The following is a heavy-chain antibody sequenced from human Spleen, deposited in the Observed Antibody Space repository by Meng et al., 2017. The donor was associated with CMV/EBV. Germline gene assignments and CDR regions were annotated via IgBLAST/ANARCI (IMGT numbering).Heavy chain of an antibody. D-gene: IGHD1-26*01. Sequence: SLTCAVSGASISSSNWWNWVRQPPGTGLEWTGEIYHSGTTNYNPSLKSRVTISVDKSKNQFSLKLSSVTAADTAVYYCANPAYSDSYWGQGILVTVSS. J-gene: IGHJ4*02. CDR1: GASISSSNW. CDR3: ANPAYSDSY. CDR2: IYHSGTT. V-gene: IGHV4-4*02.